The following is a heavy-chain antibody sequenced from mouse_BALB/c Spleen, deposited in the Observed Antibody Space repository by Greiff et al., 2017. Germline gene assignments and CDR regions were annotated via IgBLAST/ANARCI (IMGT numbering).Heavy chain of an antibody. Sequence: DVHLVESGGGLVKPGGSLKLSCAASGFTFSSYAMSWVRQTPEKRLEWVASISSGGSTYYPDSVKGRFTISRDNARNILYLQMSSLRSEDTAMYYCARVREKWLYAMDYWGQGTSVTVSS. D-gene: IGHD1-3*01. V-gene: IGHV5-6-5*01. J-gene: IGHJ4*01. CDR2: ISSGGST. CDR1: GFTFSSYA. CDR3: ARVREKWLYAMDY.